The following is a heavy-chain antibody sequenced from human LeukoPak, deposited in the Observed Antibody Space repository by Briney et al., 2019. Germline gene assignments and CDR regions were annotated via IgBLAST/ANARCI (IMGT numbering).Heavy chain of an antibody. D-gene: IGHD4-23*01. V-gene: IGHV1-2*02. Sequence: GSSVKVSCKASGGTFSSYAISWVRQAPGQGLECMGWVSPDSGVTNYAQKFQGRVTMTRDTSISTAYMELSRLTSDDTAVYYCARVGKGYSQYYFDYWGQGTLVTVSS. J-gene: IGHJ4*02. CDR2: VSPDSGVT. CDR1: GGTFSSYA. CDR3: ARVGKGYSQYYFDY.